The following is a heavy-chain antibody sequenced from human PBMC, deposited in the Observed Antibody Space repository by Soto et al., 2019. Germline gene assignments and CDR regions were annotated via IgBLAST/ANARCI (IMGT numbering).Heavy chain of an antibody. V-gene: IGHV3-7*03. CDR1: GFTFSSYW. D-gene: IGHD3-16*01. J-gene: IGHJ4*02. CDR3: ARGTSHYNYVHVWY. CDR2: IKQDGRET. Sequence: EVQLVESGGGLVQPGGSLRLSCAASGFTFSSYWMSWVRQAPGKALECVANIKQDGRETYYVDSVKGRFTISRDNANSALYLKMDSLGAEDTAGYYCARGTSHYNYVHVWYWGQGTHVIVSS.